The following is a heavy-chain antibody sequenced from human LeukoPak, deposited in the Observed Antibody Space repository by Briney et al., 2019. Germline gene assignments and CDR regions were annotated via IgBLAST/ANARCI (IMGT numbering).Heavy chain of an antibody. V-gene: IGHV3-30*18. CDR3: AKLYGGDEVVYFDY. CDR1: GFTFSSYG. Sequence: GGSLRLSCAASGFTFSSYGLHWVRQAPGKGLEWVAVISYDGSNKYYADSVKGRFTISRDNSENTLYLQMNSLRAEDTAVYYCAKLYGGDEVVYFDYWGQGTLVTVSS. D-gene: IGHD2-21*02. CDR2: ISYDGSNK. J-gene: IGHJ4*02.